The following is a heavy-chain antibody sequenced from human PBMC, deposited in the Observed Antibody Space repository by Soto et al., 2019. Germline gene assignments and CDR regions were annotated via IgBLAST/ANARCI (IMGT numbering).Heavy chain of an antibody. Sequence: PSETLSLTCTVSGGSVSSGGHHWSWVRQPPGKGLEWIGNIYNRDSTNYNPSLRGRVTLSVDTAKNQFSLMLTSVTAADSAVYCCTKMAASDYCVNWAYYFDSWGQGTLVTVSS. CDR3: TKMAASDYCVNWAYYFDS. CDR2: IYNRDST. CDR1: GGSVSSGGHH. J-gene: IGHJ4*02. V-gene: IGHV4-61*08. D-gene: IGHD7-27*01.